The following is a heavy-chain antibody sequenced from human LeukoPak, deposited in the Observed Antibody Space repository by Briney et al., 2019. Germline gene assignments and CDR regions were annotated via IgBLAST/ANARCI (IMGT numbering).Heavy chain of an antibody. Sequence: PSETLSLTCAVSGYSVTSSSWWGWIRQPPGKGLEWIGYIYHSGTTYYNPSLQSRVTMSVDTSKNQFSLKLSSVTAVDTAVYYCARKENVYYYFDYWGQGTLVTVSS. D-gene: IGHD3-10*01. CDR2: IYHSGTT. CDR3: ARKENVYYYFDY. CDR1: GYSVTSSSW. J-gene: IGHJ4*02. V-gene: IGHV4-28*01.